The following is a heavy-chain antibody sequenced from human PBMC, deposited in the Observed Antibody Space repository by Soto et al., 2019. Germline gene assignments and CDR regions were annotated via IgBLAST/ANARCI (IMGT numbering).Heavy chain of an antibody. Sequence: GGSLRLSCATYGCTFNDAWLSWVRQAQGKGLEWVAVISYDGSNKYYADSVKGRFTISRDNSKNTLYLQMNSLRAEDTAVYYCARDYYRFNSGYGFSMDVWGQGTTVTSP. V-gene: IGHV3-30-3*01. CDR2: ISYDGSNK. D-gene: IGHD5-12*01. CDR3: ARDYYRFNSGYGFSMDV. J-gene: IGHJ6*02. CDR1: GCTFNDAW.